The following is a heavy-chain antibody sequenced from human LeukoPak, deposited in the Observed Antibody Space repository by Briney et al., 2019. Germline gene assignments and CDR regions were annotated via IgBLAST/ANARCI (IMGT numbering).Heavy chain of an antibody. J-gene: IGHJ4*02. V-gene: IGHV4-30-2*01. Sequence: PSETLSLTCAVSGGSISSGGYSWSWIRQPPGKGLEWIGYIYHSGSTYYSPSLKSRVTISVDRSKNQFSLKLSSVTAADTAVYYCARRYSSSSGLDYWGQGTLVTVSS. CDR1: GGSISSGGYS. CDR3: ARRYSSSSGLDY. D-gene: IGHD6-6*01. CDR2: IYHSGST.